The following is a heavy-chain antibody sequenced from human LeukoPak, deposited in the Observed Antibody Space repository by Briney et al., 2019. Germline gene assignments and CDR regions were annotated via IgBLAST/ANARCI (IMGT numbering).Heavy chain of an antibody. CDR3: ARDSRKSSWRGDV. CDR2: INPNSGGT. Sequence: ASVKVSCTAAGYTFTGYYMHWVRQAPGQGLEWMGWINPNSGGTNYAQKFQGRVTMTRDTSISTAYMELSRLRSDDTAVYYCARDSRKSSWRGDVWGKGTTVIVSS. D-gene: IGHD2-2*01. J-gene: IGHJ6*04. V-gene: IGHV1-2*02. CDR1: GYTFTGYY.